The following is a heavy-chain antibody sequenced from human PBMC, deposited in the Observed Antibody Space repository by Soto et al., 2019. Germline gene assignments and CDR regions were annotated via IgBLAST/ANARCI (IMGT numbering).Heavy chain of an antibody. V-gene: IGHV3-48*03. Sequence: PGGSLRLSCAASGFTFSSYEMNWVRQAPGKGLEWVSYISSSGSTIYYADSVKGRFTISRDNAKNSLSLQMNSLRAEDTAVYYCARDLDSSSVHDYWGRGTLVTVSS. CDR2: ISSSGSTI. D-gene: IGHD6-6*01. CDR1: GFTFSSYE. J-gene: IGHJ4*02. CDR3: ARDLDSSSVHDY.